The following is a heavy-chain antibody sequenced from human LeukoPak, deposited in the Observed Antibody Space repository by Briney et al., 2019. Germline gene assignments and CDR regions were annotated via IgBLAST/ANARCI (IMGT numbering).Heavy chain of an antibody. D-gene: IGHD2/OR15-2a*01. Sequence: PGGSLRLSCTASGFTFGDYAMSWFRQAPGKGLEWVGFIRSKAYGGTTEYAASVKGRFTISRDDSKSIAYLQMNSLKTEDTAVYYCTRSSPTFDYYYGMDVWGQGTTVTVSS. CDR2: IRSKAYGGTT. CDR1: GFTFGDYA. CDR3: TRSSPTFDYYYGMDV. J-gene: IGHJ6*02. V-gene: IGHV3-49*03.